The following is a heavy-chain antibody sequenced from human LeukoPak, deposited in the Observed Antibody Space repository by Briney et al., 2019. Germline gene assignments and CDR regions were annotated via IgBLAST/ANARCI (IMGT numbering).Heavy chain of an antibody. J-gene: IGHJ6*03. CDR3: ARGPRITLVRGGQWYHYMDV. Sequence: GASVKVSCKASGYTFTDYYMHWVRQAPGQGLEWMGWINPNSGGTNYAQKFQGRVTMTRDTSISTAYMELSRLRSDDTAVYYCARGPRITLVRGGQWYHYMDVWGKGTTVTISS. CDR2: INPNSGGT. V-gene: IGHV1-2*02. D-gene: IGHD3-10*01. CDR1: GYTFTDYY.